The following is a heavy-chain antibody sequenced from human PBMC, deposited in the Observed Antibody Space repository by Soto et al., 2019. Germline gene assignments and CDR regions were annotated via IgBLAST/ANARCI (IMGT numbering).Heavy chain of an antibody. CDR1: GFTFSSYG. CDR3: ARDRRGSGWYDYFDY. CDR2: IWYDGSNE. J-gene: IGHJ4*02. D-gene: IGHD6-19*01. Sequence: QVQLVESGGGVVQPGRSLRLSCAASGFTFSSYGMHWVRQAPGKGLEWVAVIWYDGSNENYADSVKGRFTISRDNSKNTLYLQMNSLRAEDTALYYCARDRRGSGWYDYFDYLGQGTLVTVSS. V-gene: IGHV3-33*01.